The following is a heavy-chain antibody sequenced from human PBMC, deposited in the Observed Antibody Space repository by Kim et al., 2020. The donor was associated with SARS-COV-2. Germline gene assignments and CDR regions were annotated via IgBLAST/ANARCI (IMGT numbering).Heavy chain of an antibody. Sequence: NYAQTLEGRVTMTTDTSTSTAYMELRSLRSDDTAVYYCARDSGQQRTFDYWGQGTLVTVSS. J-gene: IGHJ4*02. V-gene: IGHV1-18*01. D-gene: IGHD6-13*01. CDR3: ARDSGQQRTFDY.